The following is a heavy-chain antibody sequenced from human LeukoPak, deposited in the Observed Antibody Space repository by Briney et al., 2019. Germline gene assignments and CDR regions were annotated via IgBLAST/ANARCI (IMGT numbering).Heavy chain of an antibody. V-gene: IGHV1-2*02. Sequence: ASVKVTFKSSVYTFTAHYIHWVRQPPAQGLEWMGWINPSGGVTNTAQSFQGRGTMTMDRSISADYMYLNGLRSGDTADYLYSRAEHASGYNYVTCDYWGEGALASVSS. CDR3: SRAEHASGYNYVTCDY. CDR1: VYTFTAHY. J-gene: IGHJ4*02. D-gene: IGHD3-22*01. CDR2: INPSGGVT.